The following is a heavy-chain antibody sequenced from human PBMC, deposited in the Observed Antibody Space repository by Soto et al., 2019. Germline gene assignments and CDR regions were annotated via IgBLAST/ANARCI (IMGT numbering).Heavy chain of an antibody. CDR2: LYYTGTT. CDR1: GGSIGSSSYY. V-gene: IGHV4-39*01. D-gene: IGHD2-2*01. J-gene: IGHJ5*02. Sequence: TLSLTCSVSGGSIGSSSYYFGWIRQPPGKGLEWIGSLYYTGTTYYNSSLKSRVTISADKSQNQFSLRLSSVTAADTAVYYCGAYCSRTSCYDWFDPWGQGTLVTVSS. CDR3: GAYCSRTSCYDWFDP.